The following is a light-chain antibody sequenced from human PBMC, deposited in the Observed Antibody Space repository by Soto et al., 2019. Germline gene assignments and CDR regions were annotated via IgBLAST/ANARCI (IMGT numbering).Light chain of an antibody. V-gene: IGKV1-39*01. CDR3: QQSYSTPRT. CDR1: QSVSSY. CDR2: AAS. Sequence: DIQMTQSPSSLSASVGDRVTITCRASQSVSSYLNWYQQKPGKAPKLLIYAASSLQSRVPSRFSGSGSGTDFTLTITSLQPEDFATYYCQQSYSTPRTFGQGTKVEMK. J-gene: IGKJ1*01.